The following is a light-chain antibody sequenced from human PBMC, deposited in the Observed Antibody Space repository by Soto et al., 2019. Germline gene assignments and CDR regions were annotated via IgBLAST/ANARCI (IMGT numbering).Light chain of an antibody. CDR3: CSYAGSYVV. CDR1: SSDVGGYNY. V-gene: IGLV2-11*01. J-gene: IGLJ2*01. CDR2: DVS. Sequence: QSALTQPRSVSGSPGQSVTMSSTGTSSDVGGYNYVSWYQQHPGKAPKLMIYDVSKRPSGVPDRFSGSKSGNTASLTISGLQAEDEADYYCCSYAGSYVVFGGGTKLTVL.